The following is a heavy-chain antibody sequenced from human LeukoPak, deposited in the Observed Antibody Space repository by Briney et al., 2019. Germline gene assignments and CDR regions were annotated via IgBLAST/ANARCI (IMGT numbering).Heavy chain of an antibody. V-gene: IGHV3-48*04. J-gene: IGHJ3*02. CDR1: GFTFNNYG. CDR2: ISNFGDII. CDR3: ARDPAVVVVAGWAFDI. Sequence: GGSLRLSCAASGFTFNNYGMHWVRQAPGKGLEWISHISNFGDIIHYADSVEGRFTISRDNAKNSLYLQMDSLRAEDTAVYYCARDPAVVVVAGWAFDIWGQGTMVTVSS. D-gene: IGHD2-15*01.